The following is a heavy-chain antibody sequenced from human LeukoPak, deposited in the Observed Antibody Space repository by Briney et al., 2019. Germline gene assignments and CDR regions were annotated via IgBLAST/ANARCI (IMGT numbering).Heavy chain of an antibody. CDR1: GGTFSSYA. V-gene: IGHV1-69*13. D-gene: IGHD6-13*01. J-gene: IGHJ5*02. CDR2: IIPIFGTA. CDR3: VRGQQLWNWFDP. Sequence: ASVKVSCKASGGTFSSYAISWVRQAPGQGLEWMGGIIPIFGTANYAQKFQGRVTITADESTSTAYMELSSLRSEDTAVYYCVRGQQLWNWFDPWGQGTLVTVSS.